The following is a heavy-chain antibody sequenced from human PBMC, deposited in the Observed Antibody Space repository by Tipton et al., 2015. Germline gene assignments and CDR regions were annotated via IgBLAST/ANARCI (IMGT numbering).Heavy chain of an antibody. J-gene: IGHJ4*02. CDR2: ISTSSSTI. CDR1: GFTFSDYD. Sequence: SLRLSCAASGFTFSDYDMNWIRQAPGKGLEWVSYISTSSSTIYYADSVKGRFTISRDNAKNSLYLQMNSLRDEDTAVYYCARDDGDYVLGEFDYWGQGTLVTVSS. D-gene: IGHD4-17*01. V-gene: IGHV3-11*04. CDR3: ARDDGDYVLGEFDY.